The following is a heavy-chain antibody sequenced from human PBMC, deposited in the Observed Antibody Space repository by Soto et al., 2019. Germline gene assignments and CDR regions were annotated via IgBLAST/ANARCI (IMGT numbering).Heavy chain of an antibody. Sequence: SETLSLTCNVSGGSASSGSYHWSWIRQPPGKGLEWIGSIYYSGSTYYNPSLKSRVTISVDTSKNQFSLKLSSVTAADTAVYYCARHTPAISISDHWGQGTLVTVSS. V-gene: IGHV4-39*01. CDR2: IYYSGST. CDR1: GGSASSGSYH. D-gene: IGHD2-15*01. J-gene: IGHJ4*02. CDR3: ARHTPAISISDH.